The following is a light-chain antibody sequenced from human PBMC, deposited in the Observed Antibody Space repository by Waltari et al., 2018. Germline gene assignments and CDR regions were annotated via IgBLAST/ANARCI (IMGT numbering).Light chain of an antibody. CDR3: QQSYSVPYT. J-gene: IGKJ2*01. Sequence: DIQMTQSPSSLSASLGDRVTITCRASQSISSYLNWYQQKPGKAPKLLIYAASSLQSGVPSRFSGSGSGTDFTLTISSLQPEDFATYYCQQSYSVPYTFGQGTKLEV. V-gene: IGKV1-39*01. CDR2: AAS. CDR1: QSISSY.